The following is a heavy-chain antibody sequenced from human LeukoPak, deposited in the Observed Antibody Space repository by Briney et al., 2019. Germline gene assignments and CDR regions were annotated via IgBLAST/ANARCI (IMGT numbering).Heavy chain of an antibody. CDR1: GGSISSYS. V-gene: IGHV4-59*08. J-gene: IGHJ3*02. Sequence: SETLSLTCTVSGGSISSYSWSWIRQPPGKGLEWIGSIYYSGSTNYDPSLKSRVTMSVDTSKNQFSLKLSSVTAADTAVYYCARHGGESIVAMILHAFDIWGQGTMVTVSS. CDR3: ARHGGESIVAMILHAFDI. CDR2: IYYSGST. D-gene: IGHD5-12*01.